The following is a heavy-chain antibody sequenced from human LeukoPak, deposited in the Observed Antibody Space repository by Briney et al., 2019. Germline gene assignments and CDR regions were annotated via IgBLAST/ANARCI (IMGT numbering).Heavy chain of an antibody. J-gene: IGHJ4*02. CDR3: ARTFLRSYFDY. D-gene: IGHD4-17*01. Sequence: PSQTLSLTCTVSGGSISSGSYYWSWIRQPPGKGLEWIGYIYHSGSTYYNPSLKSRVTISVDRSKNQFSLKLSSVTAADTAVYYCARTFLRSYFDYWGQGTLVTVS. CDR2: IYHSGST. CDR1: GGSISSGSYY. V-gene: IGHV4-30-2*01.